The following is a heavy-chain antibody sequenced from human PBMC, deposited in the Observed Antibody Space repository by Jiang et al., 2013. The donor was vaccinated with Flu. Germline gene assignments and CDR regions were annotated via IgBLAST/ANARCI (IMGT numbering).Heavy chain of an antibody. Sequence: LLKPSETLSLTCTVSGGSISSYYWSWIRQPPGKGLEWIGYIYYSGSTNYNPSLKSRVTISVDTSKNQFSLKLSSVTAADTAVYYCARADVDTAMVPNFDYWGQGTLVTVSS. V-gene: IGHV4-59*01. D-gene: IGHD5-18*01. CDR3: ARADVDTAMVPNFDY. J-gene: IGHJ4*02. CDR2: IYYSGST. CDR1: GGSISSYY.